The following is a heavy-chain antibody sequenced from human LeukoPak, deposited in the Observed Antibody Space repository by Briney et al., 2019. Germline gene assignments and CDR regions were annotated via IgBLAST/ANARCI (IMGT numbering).Heavy chain of an antibody. Sequence: SVKVSCKASGGTFSSYAISWVRQAPGQGLEWMGGIIPIFGTANYAQKFQGRVTITTDESTSTAYMELSSLRSEDTAVYHCASCSGGSRFYYYMDVWGKGTTVTVSS. CDR3: ASCSGGSRFYYYMDV. D-gene: IGHD2-15*01. CDR1: GGTFSSYA. J-gene: IGHJ6*03. CDR2: IIPIFGTA. V-gene: IGHV1-69*05.